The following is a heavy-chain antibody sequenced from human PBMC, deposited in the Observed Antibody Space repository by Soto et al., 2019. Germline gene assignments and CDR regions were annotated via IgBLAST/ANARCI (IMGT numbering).Heavy chain of an antibody. D-gene: IGHD5-18*01. CDR3: ARELTGYRYGPGEVY. V-gene: IGHV4-30-4*01. CDR2: IDYSGNT. Sequence: QVQLQESGPGLVRPSRTLSLTCRVSGGSISSSNYYWTWIRQPPGKGLEWIGYIDYSGNTYYNPSLQSRVTISVDTSENQFSLTLTSMTAADTAVYYCARELTGYRYGPGEVYWGQGTLITVSS. CDR1: GGSISSSNYY. J-gene: IGHJ4*02.